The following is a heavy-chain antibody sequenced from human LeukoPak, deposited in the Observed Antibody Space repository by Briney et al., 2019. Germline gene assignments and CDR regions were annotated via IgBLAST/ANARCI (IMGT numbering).Heavy chain of an antibody. V-gene: IGHV3-74*01. CDR2: INSDGSSI. Sequence: GGLRLSCAASGFTLSSYWMHWVRQAPGKGLVWVSRINSDGSSISYAGSVKGRFTISRDNAKNTLYLQMYILRAEDTAVYYCARVVYYYDSSGYPNAFDMWAQGTMVTVSS. D-gene: IGHD3-22*01. J-gene: IGHJ3*02. CDR1: GFTLSSYW. CDR3: ARVVYYYDSSGYPNAFDM.